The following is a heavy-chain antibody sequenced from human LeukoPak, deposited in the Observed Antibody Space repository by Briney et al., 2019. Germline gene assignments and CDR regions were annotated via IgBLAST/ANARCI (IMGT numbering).Heavy chain of an antibody. CDR3: ARDGSGSYVDY. D-gene: IGHD1-26*01. J-gene: IGHJ4*02. Sequence: GGSLRLSCVGSGFTFSDYWMTWLRQGPGKELEWVANIKEDGSEKYYGDSVRGRLTVSRDNAKNALYLQMNSLRAEDTAVYYCARDGSGSYVDYWGQGTLVTVSS. CDR1: GFTFSDYW. V-gene: IGHV3-7*01. CDR2: IKEDGSEK.